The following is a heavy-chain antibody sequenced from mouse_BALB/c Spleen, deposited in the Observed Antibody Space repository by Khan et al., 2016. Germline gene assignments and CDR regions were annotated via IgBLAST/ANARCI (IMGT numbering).Heavy chain of an antibody. CDR3: ARAFDY. CDR2: VSNSGST. V-gene: IGHV3-2*02. CDR1: GYSITSDYA. Sequence: EVQLQESGPGLVKPSQSLSLTCNVTGYSITSDYAWNWIRQFPGNKLEWMGYVSNSGSTSYNPSLKSRISITRDTAKNQFFLQLNSVTTEDTATYYCARAFDYWCHGTTLTVSS. J-gene: IGHJ2*01.